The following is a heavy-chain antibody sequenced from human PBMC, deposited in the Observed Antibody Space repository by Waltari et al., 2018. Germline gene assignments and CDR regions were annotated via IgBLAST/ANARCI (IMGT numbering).Heavy chain of an antibody. J-gene: IGHJ6*03. V-gene: IGHV4-38-2*01. CDR1: GYSISSGYY. CDR3: ARVGSSDDYYYYMDV. D-gene: IGHD6-25*01. Sequence: QVQLQESGPGLVKPSETLSLTCAVSGYSISSGYYWGWIRQPPGKGLEWIGSIYHSGSTYYNPSLKSRVTISVDTSKNQFSLKLSSVTAADTAVYYCARVGSSDDYYYYMDVWGKGTTVTVSS. CDR2: IYHSGST.